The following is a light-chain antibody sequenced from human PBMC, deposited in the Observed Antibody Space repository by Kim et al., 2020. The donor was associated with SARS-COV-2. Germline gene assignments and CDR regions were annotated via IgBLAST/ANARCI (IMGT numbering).Light chain of an antibody. V-gene: IGLV6-57*03. J-gene: IGLJ1*01. CDR2: EDN. CDR3: QSYDSSTLYV. Sequence: KTVTISCTRSSGSIASNYVQWYQQRPGSAPTTVIYEDNQRPSGVPDRFSGSIDSSSNSASLTISGLKTEDEADYYCQSYDSSTLYVFGTGTQLTVL. CDR1: SGSIASNY.